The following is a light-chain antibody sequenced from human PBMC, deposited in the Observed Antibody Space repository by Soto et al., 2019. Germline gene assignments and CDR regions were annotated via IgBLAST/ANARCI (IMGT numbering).Light chain of an antibody. CDR1: ESDSNW. CDR3: QHLRT. J-gene: IGKJ1*01. V-gene: IGKV1-5*01. CDR2: DGS. Sequence: LQMTPSPSTLSASVGDRVIMTCRASESDSNWFAWYQQKPGKSPKLLIYDGSTLQSEVPSRFSGSGAGTEFTLSISSLQPDDFATYYCQHLRTFGQGTKVDI.